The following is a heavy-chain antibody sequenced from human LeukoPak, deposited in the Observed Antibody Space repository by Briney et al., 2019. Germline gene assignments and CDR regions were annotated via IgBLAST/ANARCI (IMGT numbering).Heavy chain of an antibody. CDR3: LWWDY. CDR1: GFTFSTVW. V-gene: IGHV3-15*01. CDR2: IKSNSDGGTT. Sequence: PGGSLRLSCVASGFTFSTVWMSWLRQAPGKGLEWVGRIKSNSDGGTTDYAASVKGRFTISRDDSKNTVYLQMNSLKTEDTAVYYCLWWDYWGQGTLVTVSS. D-gene: IGHD2-21*01. J-gene: IGHJ4*02.